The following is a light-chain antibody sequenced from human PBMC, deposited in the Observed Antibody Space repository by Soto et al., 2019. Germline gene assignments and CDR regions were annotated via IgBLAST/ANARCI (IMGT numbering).Light chain of an antibody. J-gene: IGKJ2*01. CDR1: QSLLHSNGYNY. Sequence: DIVMTQSPLSLPVTPGEPASISCRSSQSLLHSNGYNYWDWDLQKPGQSPQLLIYLGSNRASWVPESFSGSGSGKDFTLNISRVAAEDVGVYYCMQALQTPPYTFGQGPKRAIK. V-gene: IGKV2-28*01. CDR3: MQALQTPPYT. CDR2: LGS.